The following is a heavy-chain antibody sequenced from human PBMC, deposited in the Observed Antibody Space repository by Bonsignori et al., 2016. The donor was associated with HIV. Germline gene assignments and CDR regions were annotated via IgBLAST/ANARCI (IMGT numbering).Heavy chain of an antibody. D-gene: IGHD6-13*01. V-gene: IGHV4-59*01. CDR3: ARLSTGSWTNVAQGVLWSI. Sequence: QVQLQESGPGLVKPSETLSLTCSVSGGSISNYYWSWIRQPPGKGLEWIGYIYYSGTSNSDPSLQSRVTISVDTSKNLFSLRLRSVTAADTAVYYCARLSTGSWTNVAQGVLWSIWGR. CDR1: GGSISNYY. CDR2: IYYSGTS. J-gene: IGHJ2*01.